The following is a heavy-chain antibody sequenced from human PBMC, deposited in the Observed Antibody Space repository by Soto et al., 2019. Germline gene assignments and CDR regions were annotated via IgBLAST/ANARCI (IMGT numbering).Heavy chain of an antibody. V-gene: IGHV4-31*03. CDR3: ARLGYSGGWPAQYFDE. CDR2: ISSSGST. CDR1: GVSISSGGYF. D-gene: IGHD6-19*01. J-gene: IGHJ4*02. Sequence: QVQLQESGPGLVKPSQTLSLTCTVSGVSISSGGYFWTWIRQFPGKGLEWIGNISSSGSTSYNPSLEGRGIMSRDTSQNHFSLKVAPVTAAGTAVYFCARLGYSGGWPAQYFDEGGQGTLVTVSS.